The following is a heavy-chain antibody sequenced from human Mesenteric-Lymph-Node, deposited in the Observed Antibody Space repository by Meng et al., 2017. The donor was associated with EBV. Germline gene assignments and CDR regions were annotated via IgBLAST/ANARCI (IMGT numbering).Heavy chain of an antibody. CDR1: SDYYCAYF. J-gene: IGHJ4*02. D-gene: IGHD5-18*01. Sequence: HLPHGVACPEKLSGTLSSTGGSFSDYYCAYFWRWIRKPPEWSLEWIRHVIHSENTTYTTSLTRRVNISRNTSRNQLTLALTAVTAADTAVYCCTIWDTGALQNYWGPGTLVTVSS. CDR2: VIHSENT. CDR3: TIWDTGALQNY. V-gene: IGHV4-34*02.